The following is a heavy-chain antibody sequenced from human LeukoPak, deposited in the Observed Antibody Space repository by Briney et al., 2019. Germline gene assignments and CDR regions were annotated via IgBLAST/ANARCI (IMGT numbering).Heavy chain of an antibody. J-gene: IGHJ3*02. D-gene: IGHD3-22*01. Sequence: GASVKVSCKASGYTFTGYYMHWVRQAPGQGLEWMGWINPNSGGTNYAQKFQGRVTMTRDTSISTAYMELSRLRSDDTAVYYCARAHSSGYYYDAFDIWGQGTMVTVSS. V-gene: IGHV1-2*02. CDR1: GYTFTGYY. CDR2: INPNSGGT. CDR3: ARAHSSGYYYDAFDI.